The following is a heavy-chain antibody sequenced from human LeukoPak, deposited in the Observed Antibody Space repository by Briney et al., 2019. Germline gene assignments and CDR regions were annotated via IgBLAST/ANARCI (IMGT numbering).Heavy chain of an antibody. Sequence: ASVKVSCKASGGTFSSYAISWVRQAPGQGLEWMGGIIPIFGTANYAQKFQGRVTITTDESTSTAYMELSSLRSEDTAVYYCASDINRYYDFWSGYYHWGQGTLVTVSS. D-gene: IGHD3-3*01. CDR1: GGTFSSYA. V-gene: IGHV1-69*05. J-gene: IGHJ5*02. CDR2: IIPIFGTA. CDR3: ASDINRYYDFWSGYYH.